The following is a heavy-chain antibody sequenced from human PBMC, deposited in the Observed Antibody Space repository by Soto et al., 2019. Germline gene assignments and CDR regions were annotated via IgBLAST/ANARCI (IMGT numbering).Heavy chain of an antibody. CDR1: GGTFSSYV. Sequence: QVQLVQSGAEVKKPGSSVKVSCKASGGTFSSYVIDWVRQAPGQGLEWMGGIISIFGTTHYAQRFQGRVTITADESPSTAYMELSSLRSEDTAVYYCATPLAYAMRGWDGLDVWGQGTTVTVSS. D-gene: IGHD2-8*01. V-gene: IGHV1-69*01. J-gene: IGHJ6*02. CDR2: IISIFGTT. CDR3: ATPLAYAMRGWDGLDV.